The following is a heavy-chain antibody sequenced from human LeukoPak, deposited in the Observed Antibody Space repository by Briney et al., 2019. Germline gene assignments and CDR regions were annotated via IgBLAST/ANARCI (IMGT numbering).Heavy chain of an antibody. J-gene: IGHJ4*02. V-gene: IGHV3-74*01. Sequence: GGSLRLSCAASGFSFSFSSLWMHWVRQAPGEGLVWVSRINGAGSTTSYADSVKGRFTISRDNAKNTLYLQMNSLRAEDTAVYYCARDYGDYYRAHIDYWGQGTLVTVSS. CDR1: GFSFSFSSLW. CDR3: ARDYGDYYRAHIDY. CDR2: INGAGSTT. D-gene: IGHD4-17*01.